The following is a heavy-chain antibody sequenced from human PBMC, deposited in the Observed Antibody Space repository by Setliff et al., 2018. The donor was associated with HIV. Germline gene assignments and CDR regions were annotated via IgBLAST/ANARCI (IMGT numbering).Heavy chain of an antibody. CDR1: GGPFTSSS. CDR3: ARDSGAYYGMDV. V-gene: IGHV1-69*01. Sequence: KVSCKASGGPFTSSSIGWVRQAPGQGLEWMGGIIPIFGTANYAQKFQGRVTITADESTSTAYMELSSLRSEDTAVYYCARDSGAYYGMDVWGQGTTVTVS. D-gene: IGHD3-10*01. CDR2: IIPIFGTA. J-gene: IGHJ6*02.